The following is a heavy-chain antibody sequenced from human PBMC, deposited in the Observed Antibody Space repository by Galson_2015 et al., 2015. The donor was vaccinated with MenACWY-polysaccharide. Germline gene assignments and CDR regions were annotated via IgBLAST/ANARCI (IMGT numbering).Heavy chain of an antibody. D-gene: IGHD1-26*01. CDR1: GGSISDSNSY. CDR2: MFYSGRT. CDR3: AKYISGSSYGGIY. Sequence: TLSLTCTVSGGSISDSNSYWAWIRQPPGRGLAGVATMFYSGRTYYNPSLKSRVTISGDTSRNPFSLKLASGTAADTAVYYCAKYISGSSYGGIYWGQGILVTVSS. V-gene: IGHV4-39*01. J-gene: IGHJ4*02.